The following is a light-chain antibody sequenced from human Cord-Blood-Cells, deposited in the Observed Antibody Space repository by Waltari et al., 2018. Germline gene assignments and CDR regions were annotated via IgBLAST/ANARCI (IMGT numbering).Light chain of an antibody. V-gene: IGKV3-15*01. CDR2: GAS. CDR1: QSVSSN. J-gene: IGKJ4*01. CDR3: QQYNNWPALT. Sequence: DIVITHSPATLSASPGERATLSCRASQSVSSNLAWYQQKPGQAPRLLIYGASTRATGIPARFSGSGSGTEFTLTISSLQSEDFAVYYCQQYNNWPALTFGGGTKVEIK.